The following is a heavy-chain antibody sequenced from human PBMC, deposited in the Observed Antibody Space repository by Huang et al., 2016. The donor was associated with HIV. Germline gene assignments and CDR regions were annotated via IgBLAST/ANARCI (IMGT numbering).Heavy chain of an antibody. CDR1: GGSVNSVSYS. J-gene: IGHJ3*01. D-gene: IGHD3-16*01. CDR3: ARLPFDYVWGTQRQTALDELDV. Sequence: QLQLQESGPGLVRPSETLSLTCSVSGGSVNSVSYSWGWIRQPPGKGLEWSASVLYGGNTFYNPSLKSRVSMSVDTSKKRFSLNLSSVTAADTAVYFCARLPFDYVWGTQRQTALDELDVWGQGTMVTVSS. CDR2: VLYGGNT. V-gene: IGHV4-39*01.